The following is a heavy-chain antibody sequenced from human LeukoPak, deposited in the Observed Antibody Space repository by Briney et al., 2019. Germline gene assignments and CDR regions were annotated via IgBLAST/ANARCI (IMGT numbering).Heavy chain of an antibody. CDR2: MSASSGNT. J-gene: IGHJ6*02. CDR1: GYTFTSYD. CDR3: ARDAYCGGDCPSRAMDV. V-gene: IGHV1-8*01. D-gene: IGHD2-21*02. Sequence: ASVKVSCKASGYTFTSYDINWVRQATGQGLEWLGWMSASSGNTSYAQKFQGRVTMTRDTSTSTVYMALSSLRSEDTAVYSCARDAYCGGDCPSRAMDVWGQGTTVTVSS.